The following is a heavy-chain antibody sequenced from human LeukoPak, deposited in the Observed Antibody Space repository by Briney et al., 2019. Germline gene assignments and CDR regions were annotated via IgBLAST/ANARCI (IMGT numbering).Heavy chain of an antibody. Sequence: GGSLRLSCAASGFTFSSYSMNWVRQAPGKGLEWVSSISSSSSYMYYADSVKGRFTISRDNAKNSLYLQMNSLRAEDTAVYYCARDTQGRSSSSYYMDVWGKGTTVTVSS. CDR3: ARDTQGRSSSSYYMDV. J-gene: IGHJ6*03. V-gene: IGHV3-21*01. D-gene: IGHD6-6*01. CDR2: ISSSSSYM. CDR1: GFTFSSYS.